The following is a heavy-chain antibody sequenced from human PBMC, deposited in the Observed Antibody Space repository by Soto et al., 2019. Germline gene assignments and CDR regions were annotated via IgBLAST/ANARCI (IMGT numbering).Heavy chain of an antibody. Sequence: ASVKVSCKASGYTFTSYGISWVRQAPGQGLEWMGWISAYNGNTNYAQKLQGRVTMTTDTSTSTAYMELRSLRSDDTAVYYCARDLGVLGYCSGGSCHGGYWGQGTLVTV. D-gene: IGHD2-15*01. CDR1: GYTFTSYG. CDR3: ARDLGVLGYCSGGSCHGGY. V-gene: IGHV1-18*01. J-gene: IGHJ4*02. CDR2: ISAYNGNT.